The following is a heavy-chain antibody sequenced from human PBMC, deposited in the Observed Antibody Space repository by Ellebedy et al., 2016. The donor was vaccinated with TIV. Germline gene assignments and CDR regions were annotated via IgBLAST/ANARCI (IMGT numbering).Heavy chain of an antibody. CDR3: ARDGFNSSRYSHTALDI. J-gene: IGHJ3*02. Sequence: GESLKISCAASGLTVSRNYMSWVRQAPGKGLEWVSVLYIGGDTSYADSVKGRFTISRDNSQNTLYLQINSLRVEDTAVYYCARDGFNSSRYSHTALDIWGQGTVVTVSS. CDR1: GLTVSRNY. CDR2: LYIGGDT. V-gene: IGHV3-66*01. D-gene: IGHD3-3*02.